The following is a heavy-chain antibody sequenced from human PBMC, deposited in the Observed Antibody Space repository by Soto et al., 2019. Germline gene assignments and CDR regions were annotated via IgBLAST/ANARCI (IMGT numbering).Heavy chain of an antibody. V-gene: IGHV1-8*01. J-gene: IGHJ4*02. Sequence: ASVKVSCKASGYTFTSYDMNWVRQATGQGLEWMGWMNPNSGNTGYAQKFQGRVTMTRNTSISTAYMELSSLRSEDTAVYYCARVYSSSWYARKNYWGQGTLVTVSS. CDR3: ARVYSSSWYARKNY. D-gene: IGHD6-13*01. CDR2: MNPNSGNT. CDR1: GYTFTSYD.